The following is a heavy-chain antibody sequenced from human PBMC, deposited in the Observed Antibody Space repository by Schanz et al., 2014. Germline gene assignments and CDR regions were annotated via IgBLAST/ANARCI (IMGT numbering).Heavy chain of an antibody. J-gene: IGHJ4*02. CDR1: GITFSSFA. CDR2: ISANDYDT. Sequence: EVQLLESGGALEQPGGSLRLSCAASGITFSSFALSWVRQSPGKGLEWVSAISANDYDTYYAPSVKGRFTISRDNSKNTLYLQMNSLRAEDTAVYYCAKDENWALTDYWGQGTSVTVSS. V-gene: IGHV3-23*01. CDR3: AKDENWALTDY. D-gene: IGHD7-27*01.